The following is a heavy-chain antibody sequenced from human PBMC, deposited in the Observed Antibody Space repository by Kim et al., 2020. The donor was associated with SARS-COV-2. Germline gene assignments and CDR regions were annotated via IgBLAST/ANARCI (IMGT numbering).Heavy chain of an antibody. V-gene: IGHV3-23*01. J-gene: IGHJ4*02. CDR3: ARRKRLYSPWY. D-gene: IGHD3-16*02. Sequence: YADSVKGRFTISRDNAKNTLYLQMNSLRAEDTAVYYCARRKRLYSPWYWGQGTLVTVSS.